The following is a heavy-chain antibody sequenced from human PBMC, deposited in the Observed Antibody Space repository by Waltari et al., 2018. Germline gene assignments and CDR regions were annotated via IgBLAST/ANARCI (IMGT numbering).Heavy chain of an antibody. CDR2: IYTSGST. CDR3: ARDGEVTISFDYYYYYMDV. CDR1: GGSISSYY. V-gene: IGHV4-4*07. Sequence: QVQLQESGPGLVKPSETLSLTCTVSGGSISSYYWSWIRQPAGTGLEWIGRIYTSGSTNYNPSLKSRVTMSVDTSKNQFSLKLSSVTAADTAVYYCARDGEVTISFDYYYYYMDVWGKGTTVTVSS. D-gene: IGHD4-4*01. J-gene: IGHJ6*03.